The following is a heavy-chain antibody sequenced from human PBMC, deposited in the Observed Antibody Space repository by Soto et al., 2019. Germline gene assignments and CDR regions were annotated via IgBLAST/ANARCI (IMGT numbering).Heavy chain of an antibody. V-gene: IGHV1-69*13. J-gene: IGHJ6*02. D-gene: IGHD6-13*01. CDR1: GGTFSNYA. CDR3: ARQGGRAAAGAYYYYGLDV. Sequence: SVKVSCKASGGTFSNYAFTWVRQAPGEGLEWMGEIIPFSDTTNHAQHLQGRVTITADELTDTVYMELSSLRSDDTAVYYCARQGGRAAAGAYYYYGLDVWGQGTTVTVSS. CDR2: IIPFSDTT.